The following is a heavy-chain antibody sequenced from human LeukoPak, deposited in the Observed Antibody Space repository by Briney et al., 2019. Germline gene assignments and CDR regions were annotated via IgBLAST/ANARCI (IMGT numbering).Heavy chain of an antibody. J-gene: IGHJ4*02. CDR3: ARNNLVVPAANGYLYPRRNTNFDY. CDR1: GGSFSGYY. D-gene: IGHD2-2*01. CDR2: INHSGST. Sequence: PSETLSLTCAVYGGSFSGYYWSWIRQPPGKGLEWIGEINHSGSTNYNPSLKSRVTISVDTSKNQFSLKLSSVTAADTAVYYCARNNLVVPAANGYLYPRRNTNFDYWGQGTLVTVSS. V-gene: IGHV4-34*01.